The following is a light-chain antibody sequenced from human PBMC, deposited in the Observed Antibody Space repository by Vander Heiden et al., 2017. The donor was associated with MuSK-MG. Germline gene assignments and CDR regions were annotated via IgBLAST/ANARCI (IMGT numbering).Light chain of an antibody. CDR2: DAS. J-gene: IGKJ5*01. Sequence: EIVLTQSPATLSLSPGERATLSCRASQSVSSYLAWYQQKPGQAPRLLIYDASNRATGIPARFSGSGSGTDFTLTISSREPEDFAVYYCQHRSNCPITFGQGTQMEIK. CDR1: QSVSSY. V-gene: IGKV3-11*01. CDR3: QHRSNCPIT.